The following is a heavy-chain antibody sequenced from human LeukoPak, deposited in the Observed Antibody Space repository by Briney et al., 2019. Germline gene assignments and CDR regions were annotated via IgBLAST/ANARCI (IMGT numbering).Heavy chain of an antibody. CDR2: IKGDGSEK. J-gene: IGHJ6*03. D-gene: IGHD5-24*01. CDR1: GFTFSTYW. CDR3: ARVAGMATTGHNYYYYYYMDV. V-gene: IGHV3-7*01. Sequence: GGSLRLSCAASGFTFSTYWMTWVRQAPGKGLEWVGNIKGDGSEKYYLDSVKGRFTISRDNAKNSLYLQMNSLRAEDTAVYYCARVAGMATTGHNYYYYYYMDVWGKGTTVTISS.